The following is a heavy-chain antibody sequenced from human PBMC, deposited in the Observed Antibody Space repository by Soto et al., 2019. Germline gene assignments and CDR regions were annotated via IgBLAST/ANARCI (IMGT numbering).Heavy chain of an antibody. CDR3: ARDRGDSSGWYYYYYYGMDV. CDR2: TYYRSKWYN. Sequence: SQTLSLTCAISGDSVSSNSAAWNWIRQSPSRGLEWLGRTYYRSKWYNDYAVSVKSRITINPDTSKNQFSLQLNSVTPEDTAVYYCARDRGDSSGWYYYYYYGMDVCRQGTTFT. J-gene: IGHJ6*02. D-gene: IGHD6-19*01. CDR1: GDSVSSNSAA. V-gene: IGHV6-1*01.